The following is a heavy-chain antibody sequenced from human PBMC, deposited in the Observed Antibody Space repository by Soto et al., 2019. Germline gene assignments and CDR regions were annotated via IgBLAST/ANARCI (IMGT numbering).Heavy chain of an antibody. V-gene: IGHV1-2*02. J-gene: IGHJ5*02. CDR2: INPNSGGT. Sequence: GASVKVSCKASGYTFTGYYMHGVRQAPGQGLEWMGWINPNSGGTNYAQKFQGRVTMTRDTSISTAYMELSRLRSDDTAVYYCARGPPILLWFGESFGPSGQGTLVTVSS. CDR3: ARGPPILLWFGESFGP. D-gene: IGHD3-10*01. CDR1: GYTFTGYY.